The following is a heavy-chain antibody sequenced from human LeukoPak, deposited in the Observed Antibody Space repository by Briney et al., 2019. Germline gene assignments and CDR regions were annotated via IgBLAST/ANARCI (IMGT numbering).Heavy chain of an antibody. D-gene: IGHD6-13*01. J-gene: IGHJ4*02. V-gene: IGHV1-18*01. CDR3: ARDLTAAGPFDY. Sequence: ASVKVSRKASGGTFSSYAISWVRQAPGQGLEWMGWISAYNGNTNYAQKLQGRVTMTTDTSTSTAYMELRSLRSDDTAVYYCARDLTAAGPFDYWGQGTLVTVSS. CDR2: ISAYNGNT. CDR1: GGTFSSYA.